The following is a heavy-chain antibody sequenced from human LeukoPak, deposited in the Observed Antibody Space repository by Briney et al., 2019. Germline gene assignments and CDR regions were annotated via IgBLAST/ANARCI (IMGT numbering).Heavy chain of an antibody. J-gene: IGHJ4*02. CDR3: AYAREDSSGFELGY. Sequence: GGSLRLSCAASGFTFSSYGMHWVRQAPGKGLEWVAVISYDGSNKYYADPVKGRFTISRDNSKNTLYLQMNSLRAEDTAVYYCAYAREDSSGFELGYWGQGTLVTVSS. V-gene: IGHV3-30*03. CDR2: ISYDGSNK. D-gene: IGHD3-22*01. CDR1: GFTFSSYG.